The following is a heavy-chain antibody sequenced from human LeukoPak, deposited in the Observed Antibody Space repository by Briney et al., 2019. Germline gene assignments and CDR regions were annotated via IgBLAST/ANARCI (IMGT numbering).Heavy chain of an antibody. J-gene: IGHJ6*02. CDR1: GFTFSSYS. CDR3: ARRYYYYYGMDV. CDR2: ISSSSSTI. Sequence: PGGSLRLSCAASGFTFSSYSMNWVRQAPGKGLEWVSYISSSSSTIYYADSVKGRFTISRDNSKNTLYLQMNSLRAEDTAVYYCARRYYYYYGMDVWGQGTMVTVSS. V-gene: IGHV3-48*01.